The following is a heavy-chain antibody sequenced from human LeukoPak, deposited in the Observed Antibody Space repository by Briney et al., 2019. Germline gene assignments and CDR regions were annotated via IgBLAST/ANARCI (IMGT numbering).Heavy chain of an antibody. D-gene: IGHD6-13*01. CDR3: SRGGGAAYD. CDR2: IRSKSYGVTA. CDR1: GFTFGDSA. V-gene: IGHV3-49*03. J-gene: IGHJ4*02. Sequence: GGSLRLSCTASGFTFGDSAMSWFRQAPGKGLEWVAFIRSKSYGVTAEYAGSVRGRFTISRDDSKNVIYLQKDSPETEDTAVYYCSRGGGAAYDWGQGTRVTVSS.